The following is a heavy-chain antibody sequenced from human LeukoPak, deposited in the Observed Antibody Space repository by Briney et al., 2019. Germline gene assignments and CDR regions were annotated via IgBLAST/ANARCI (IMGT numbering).Heavy chain of an antibody. CDR1: GFTFSSYA. CDR2: ISSSGGST. Sequence: GGSLRLSCAASGFTFSSYAMSWVRQAPGKGLEWVSTISSSGGSTYYADSVKGRFTISRDNFKNTLYLQMNRLRAEDTAVYYCAKDVPSGYYDSGFGFWGQGTLVTVSS. CDR3: AKDVPSGYYDSGFGF. J-gene: IGHJ4*02. V-gene: IGHV3-23*01. D-gene: IGHD3-22*01.